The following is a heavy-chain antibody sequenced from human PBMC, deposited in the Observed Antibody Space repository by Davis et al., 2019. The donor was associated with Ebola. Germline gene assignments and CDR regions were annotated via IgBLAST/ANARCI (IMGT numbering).Heavy chain of an antibody. CDR2: IYYSGST. V-gene: IGHV4-59*01. J-gene: IGHJ6*03. Sequence: SETLSLTCTVSGGSISSYYWSWIRQPPGKGLEWIGYIYYSGSTNYNPSLKSRVTISVDTSKNQFSLKLSSVTAADTAVYYCARARYDILTGYPFRYYYYMDVWGKGTTVTVSS. CDR1: GGSISSYY. D-gene: IGHD3-9*01. CDR3: ARARYDILTGYPFRYYYYMDV.